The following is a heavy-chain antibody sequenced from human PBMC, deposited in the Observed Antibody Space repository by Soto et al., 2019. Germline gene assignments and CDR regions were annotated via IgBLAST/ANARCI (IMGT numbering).Heavy chain of an antibody. V-gene: IGHV4-59*01. CDR3: AREIAVAGTHHFDY. CDR1: GGSISNYY. D-gene: IGHD6-19*01. Sequence: SETLSLTCTVSGGSISNYYWSWIRQPPGKGLEWIGYIYYSGSINYNPSLKSRVTISEDTSKNQFSLKMSSVTAADTAVYYCAREIAVAGTHHFDYWGQGTLVTVSS. CDR2: IYYSGSI. J-gene: IGHJ4*02.